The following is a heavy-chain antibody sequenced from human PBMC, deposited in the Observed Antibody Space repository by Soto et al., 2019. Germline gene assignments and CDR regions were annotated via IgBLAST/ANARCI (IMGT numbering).Heavy chain of an antibody. CDR2: IYYSGST. CDR1: GGSISSSSYY. J-gene: IGHJ6*02. V-gene: IGHV4-39*01. Sequence: LSLTCTVSGGSISSSSYYWGWIRQPPGKGLEWIGSIYYSGSTYYNPSLKSRVTISVDTSKNQFSLKLSSVTAADTAVYYCARHYDGFTVAPWFSDYYYGMDFRGQGTTVTVSS. D-gene: IGHD3-16*01. CDR3: ARHYDGFTVAPWFSDYYYGMDF.